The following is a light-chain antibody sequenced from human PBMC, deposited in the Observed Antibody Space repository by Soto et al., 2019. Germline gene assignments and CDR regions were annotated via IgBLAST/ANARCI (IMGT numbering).Light chain of an antibody. J-gene: IGKJ2*01. CDR2: LGS. V-gene: IGKV2-28*01. CDR3: MQALQTPRT. CDR1: QSLLHSNGYNY. Sequence: EIVMTPSPLSLPVTPGEPASISCRSSQSLLHSNGYNYLDWYLQKPGQSPQLLIYLGSNRASGVTDRFSGSGSGTDFTLKISRVEAEDVGVYYGMQALQTPRTFGQGTNLEIK.